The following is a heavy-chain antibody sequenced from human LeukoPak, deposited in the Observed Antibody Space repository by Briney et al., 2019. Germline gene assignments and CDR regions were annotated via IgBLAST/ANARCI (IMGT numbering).Heavy chain of an antibody. V-gene: IGHV3-30*18. CDR1: GFTFSSYG. J-gene: IGHJ4*02. D-gene: IGHD3-3*01. CDR2: ISYDGSNK. Sequence: PGGSLRLSCAASGFTFSSYGMHWVRQAPGKGLEWVAVISYDGSNKYYADSVKGRFTISRDNSKNTPYLQMNSLRAEDTAVYYCAKGPLGFWSGYYPDYWGQGTLVTVSS. CDR3: AKGPLGFWSGYYPDY.